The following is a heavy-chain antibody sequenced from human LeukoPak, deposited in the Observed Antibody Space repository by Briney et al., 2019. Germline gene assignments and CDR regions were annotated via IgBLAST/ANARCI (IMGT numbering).Heavy chain of an antibody. CDR3: ARGISLAP. V-gene: IGHV4-61*05. D-gene: IGHD2-15*01. J-gene: IGHJ5*02. CDR1: GGSISSSSYY. Sequence: SETLSLTCTVSGGSISSSSYYWSWIRQPPGKGLEWIGYIYYSGSTNYNPSLKSRVTISVDTSKNQFSLKLSSVTAADTAVYYCARGISLAPWGQGTLVTVSS. CDR2: IYYSGST.